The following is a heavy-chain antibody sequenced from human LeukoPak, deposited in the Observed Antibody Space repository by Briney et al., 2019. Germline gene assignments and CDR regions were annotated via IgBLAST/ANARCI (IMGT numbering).Heavy chain of an antibody. CDR3: ARETSRDYYYYYMDV. J-gene: IGHJ6*03. Sequence: SVKVSCKASGGTFSSYAISWVRQAPGQGLEWMGGIIPIFGTANYAQKFQGRVTITADESTSTAYMELSSLRSEDTAVYYCARETSRDYYYYYMDVWGKGTTVTISS. CDR2: IIPIFGTA. CDR1: GGTFSSYA. D-gene: IGHD2-2*01. V-gene: IGHV1-69*01.